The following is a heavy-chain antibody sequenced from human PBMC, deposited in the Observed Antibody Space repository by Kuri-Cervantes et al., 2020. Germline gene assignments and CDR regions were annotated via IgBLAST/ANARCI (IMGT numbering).Heavy chain of an antibody. J-gene: IGHJ5*02. CDR3: ARLTNSSGWPRVDWFDP. V-gene: IGHV4-38-2*01. CDR2: IYHSGNT. D-gene: IGHD6-19*01. Sequence: SQTLSLTCGVSGYSISSRYYWGWTRQPPGEGVEWVGSIYHSGNTYYNTFLKSRVTISVDTSKNQFSMKLSSVTAAETAVYYCARLTNSSGWPRVDWFDPWGQGALVTVSS. CDR1: GYSISSRYY.